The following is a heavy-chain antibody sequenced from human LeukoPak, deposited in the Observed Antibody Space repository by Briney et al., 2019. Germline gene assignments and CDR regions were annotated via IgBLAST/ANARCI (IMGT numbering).Heavy chain of an antibody. D-gene: IGHD3-16*02. V-gene: IGHV3-74*01. Sequence: GGSLRLSCAASGLTFNRWRMHWVRQAPGKGLVWVSRIEGDGSTTGYADAVKGRFTISRDNAKNSLYLQMNSLRAEDTAVYYCARESDRLGELSEFDYWGQGTLVTVSS. CDR1: GLTFNRWR. CDR3: ARESDRLGELSEFDY. J-gene: IGHJ4*02. CDR2: IEGDGSTT.